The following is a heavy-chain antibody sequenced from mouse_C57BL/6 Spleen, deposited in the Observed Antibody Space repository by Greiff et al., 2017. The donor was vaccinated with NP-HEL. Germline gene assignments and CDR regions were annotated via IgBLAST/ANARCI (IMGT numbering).Heavy chain of an antibody. J-gene: IGHJ1*03. Sequence: VQLQQSGPELVKPGASVKISCKASGYAFSSSWMNWVKQRPGKGLEWIGRIYSGDGDTNYNGKFKGQATLTADTSSSTAYMQLSSLTSEDSAVYFCARSYYYGSSYGYFDVWGTGTTVTVSS. D-gene: IGHD1-1*01. V-gene: IGHV1-82*01. CDR1: GYAFSSSW. CDR2: IYSGDGDT. CDR3: ARSYYYGSSYGYFDV.